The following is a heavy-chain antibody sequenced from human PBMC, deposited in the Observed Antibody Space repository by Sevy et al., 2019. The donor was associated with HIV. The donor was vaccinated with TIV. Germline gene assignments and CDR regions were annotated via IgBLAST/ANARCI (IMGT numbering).Heavy chain of an antibody. CDR2: IYPGDSDT. J-gene: IGHJ6*02. D-gene: IGHD6-13*01. Sequence: GESLKISCKGSGYSFTSYWIGWVRQMPGKGLEWMGIIYPGDSDTRYSPSFQGQVTISADKSISTAYLQWSSLKASDTAMYYCARHGYSSSWYPTYGMDVWDQGTTVTVSS. V-gene: IGHV5-51*01. CDR1: GYSFTSYW. CDR3: ARHGYSSSWYPTYGMDV.